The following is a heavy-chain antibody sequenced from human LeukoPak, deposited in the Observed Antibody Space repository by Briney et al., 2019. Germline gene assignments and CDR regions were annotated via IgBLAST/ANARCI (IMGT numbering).Heavy chain of an antibody. Sequence: GGSLTLSRAASGFTFSSSGMHWVRQAPDNGLEWVAFIRYDGSNKYYADSVKGRFTISRDNSKNTLYLQMNSLRAEDTSVYYCAKVSTQYSSGDYWGQGTLVTVSS. J-gene: IGHJ4*02. CDR2: IRYDGSNK. CDR1: GFTFSSSG. D-gene: IGHD6-19*01. V-gene: IGHV3-30*02. CDR3: AKVSTQYSSGDY.